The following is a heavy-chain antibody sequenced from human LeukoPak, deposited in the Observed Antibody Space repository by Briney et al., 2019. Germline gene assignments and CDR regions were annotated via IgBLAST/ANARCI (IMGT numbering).Heavy chain of an antibody. Sequence: GASVKVSCKACGGTFSSYAISWVRQAPGQGLEWMGRIIPILGIANYAQKFQGRVTITADKSTSTAYMELSSLRSEDTAVYYCARDNDSSGYFNWFDRRGQGTLVTVSS. J-gene: IGHJ5*02. CDR3: ARDNDSSGYFNWFDR. D-gene: IGHD3-22*01. V-gene: IGHV1-69*04. CDR1: GGTFSSYA. CDR2: IIPILGIA.